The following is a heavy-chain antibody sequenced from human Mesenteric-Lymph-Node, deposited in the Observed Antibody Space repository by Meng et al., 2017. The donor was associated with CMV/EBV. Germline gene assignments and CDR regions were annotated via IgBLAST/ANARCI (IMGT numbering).Heavy chain of an antibody. Sequence: SETLSLTCAVYGGSFSGYYWSWIRQPPGKGLEWIGEITHSGSTNHNPSLKSRVTISVDTSKNQFSLKLTSVTAADTAVYYCARGRAWFDPWGQGTLVTVSS. J-gene: IGHJ5*02. CDR3: ARGRAWFDP. V-gene: IGHV4-34*01. CDR2: ITHSGST. CDR1: GGSFSGYY.